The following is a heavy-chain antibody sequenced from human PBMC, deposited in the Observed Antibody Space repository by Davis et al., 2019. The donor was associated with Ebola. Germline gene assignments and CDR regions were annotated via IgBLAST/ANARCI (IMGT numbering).Heavy chain of an antibody. CDR1: GFTFSSYG. J-gene: IGHJ4*02. CDR2: IWYDGSNK. Sequence: GESLKISCAASGFTFSSYGMHWVRQAPGKGLEWVPVIWYDGSNKYYADSVKGRFTISRDNSKNTLYLQMNSLRAEDTAVYYCAREGGRSGGGNEFDYWGQGTLVTVSS. D-gene: IGHD4-23*01. CDR3: AREGGRSGGGNEFDY. V-gene: IGHV3-33*01.